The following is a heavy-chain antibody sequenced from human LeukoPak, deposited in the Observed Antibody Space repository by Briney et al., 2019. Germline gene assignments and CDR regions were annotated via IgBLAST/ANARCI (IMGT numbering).Heavy chain of an antibody. J-gene: IGHJ5*02. CDR1: GYTFTSYA. Sequence: ASVKVSCKASGYTFTSYAMHWVRQAPGQRLEWMGWINAGNGNTKYSQKFQGRVTITRDRSASTAYMELSSLRSEDTAVYYCARELRRSNSFDPWGQGTLVTVSS. V-gene: IGHV1-3*01. CDR3: ARELRRSNSFDP. CDR2: INAGNGNT.